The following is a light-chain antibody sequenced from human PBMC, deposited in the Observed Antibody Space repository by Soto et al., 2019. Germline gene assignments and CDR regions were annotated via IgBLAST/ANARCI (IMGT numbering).Light chain of an antibody. J-gene: IGKJ1*01. CDR1: QSVSSSY. Sequence: EIVLTQSPGTLSLSPGERATLSCRASQSVSSSYLAWYQQKPGQAPSLLIFDTSRRATGIPDRFTGSGSGTDFALTISRVEPQDIAVYFCQQYGSSPGTFGQGTKVDI. CDR2: DTS. V-gene: IGKV3-20*01. CDR3: QQYGSSPGT.